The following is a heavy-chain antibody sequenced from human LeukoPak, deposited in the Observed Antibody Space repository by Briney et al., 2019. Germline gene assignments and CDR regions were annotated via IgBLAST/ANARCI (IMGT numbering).Heavy chain of an antibody. CDR3: AGLGSTVKGGIDP. CDR1: GYHFTGYH. Sequence: ASVKVSCKVSGYHFTGYHVHWVRQAPGQGLEWIGRISTDSGDTNGAQKFQGRVTMTRDTSISTAYMEFSGLTSDDSAVYYCAGLGSTVKGGIDPWGQGTPVTVST. CDR2: ISTDSGDT. D-gene: IGHD3-16*01. J-gene: IGHJ5*02. V-gene: IGHV1-2*02.